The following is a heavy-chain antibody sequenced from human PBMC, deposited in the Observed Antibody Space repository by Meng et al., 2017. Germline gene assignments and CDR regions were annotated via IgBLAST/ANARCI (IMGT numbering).Heavy chain of an antibody. V-gene: IGHV3-11*04. Sequence: GESLKISCAASGFTFSDYYMSWIRQAPGKGLEWVSYISSSGSTIYYADSVKGRFTISRDNAKNSLYLQMNSLRAEDTAVYYCAREGLGCSSTSCYALWGQGTTVTVSS. CDR3: AREGLGCSSTSCYAL. J-gene: IGHJ6*02. D-gene: IGHD2-2*01. CDR1: GFTFSDYY. CDR2: ISSSGSTI.